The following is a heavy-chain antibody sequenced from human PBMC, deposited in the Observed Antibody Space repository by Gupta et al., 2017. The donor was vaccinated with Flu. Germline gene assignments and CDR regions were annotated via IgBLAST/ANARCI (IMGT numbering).Heavy chain of an antibody. V-gene: IGHV1-2*02. CDR3: ARPAVPNTSGWFVFDS. J-gene: IGHJ4*02. Sequence: VQLVQSGAGVKKPGASVKVSCKTSGFTFTDYHIHWVRQAPGQRPEWMGWININSGGTEFAQKFQGRVTMTRDTSINTAYMEVTRLRSDDTAVYFCARPAVPNTSGWFVFDSWGQGTLVTVSS. CDR1: GFTFTDYH. CDR2: ININSGGT. D-gene: IGHD6-19*01.